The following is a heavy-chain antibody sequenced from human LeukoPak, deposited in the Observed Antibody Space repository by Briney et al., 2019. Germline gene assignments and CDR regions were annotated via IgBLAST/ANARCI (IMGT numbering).Heavy chain of an antibody. V-gene: IGHV4-4*09. D-gene: IGHD6-6*01. CDR3: ARHDAGIAARPFDN. Sequence: PSETLSLTCTVCGGSIRTYYWSWMRRPPGEGLECLAYIHASGPTNYNPSLKSRITISVDTSKNQFSLKLSSVTAADTAVYYCARHDAGIAARPFDNWGQGTLVTVSS. CDR2: IHASGPT. CDR1: GGSIRTYY. J-gene: IGHJ4*02.